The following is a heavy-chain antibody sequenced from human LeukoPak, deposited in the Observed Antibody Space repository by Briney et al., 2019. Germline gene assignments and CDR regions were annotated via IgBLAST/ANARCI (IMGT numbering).Heavy chain of an antibody. CDR3: AREATVTTPWFDP. CDR1: GGSISSGSYY. D-gene: IGHD4-17*01. V-gene: IGHV4-61*02. J-gene: IGHJ5*02. Sequence: SETLSLTCTVSGGSISSGSYYWSWIRQPAVKGLEWIGRIYTSGSTNYNPSLKSRVTISVDTSKNQFSLKLSSVTAADTAVYYCAREATVTTPWFDPWGQGTLVTVSS. CDR2: IYTSGST.